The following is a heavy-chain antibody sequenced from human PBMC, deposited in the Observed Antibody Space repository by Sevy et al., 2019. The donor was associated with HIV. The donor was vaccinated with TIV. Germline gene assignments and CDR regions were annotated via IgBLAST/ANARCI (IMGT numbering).Heavy chain of an antibody. D-gene: IGHD3-16*01. J-gene: IGHJ5*01. Sequence: SETLSLTCTASGGSLVSPTFYRGWVRQPPGERLEWIAAMHYGGNTYYNPSLKDRLAMSLDTSKNQFSLNLTSVTAADAAVYHCVRDHHLRGRHWFDSWGQGALVTVSS. CDR1: GGSLVSPTFY. CDR2: MHYGGNT. V-gene: IGHV4-39*02. CDR3: VRDHHLRGRHWFDS.